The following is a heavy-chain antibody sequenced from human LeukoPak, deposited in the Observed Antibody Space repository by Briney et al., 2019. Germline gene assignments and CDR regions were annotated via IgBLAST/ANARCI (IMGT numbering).Heavy chain of an antibody. CDR3: ARIVGLPYNWFDP. D-gene: IGHD3-22*01. J-gene: IGHJ5*02. Sequence: SETLSLTCTVSGGSISSGGYYWSWIRQHPGKGLEWIGYIYYSGSTYYNPSLKSRVTISVDTSKNQFSLKLSSVTAADTAVYYYARIVGLPYNWFDPWGQGTLVTVSS. CDR1: GGSISSGGYY. V-gene: IGHV4-31*03. CDR2: IYYSGST.